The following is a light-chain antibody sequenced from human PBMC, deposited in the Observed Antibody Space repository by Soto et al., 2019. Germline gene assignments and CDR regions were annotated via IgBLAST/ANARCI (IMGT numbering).Light chain of an antibody. J-gene: IGKJ2*01. CDR2: GAS. V-gene: IGKV3-20*01. CDR1: QSVPSNH. Sequence: EIVLTQSPDTLSLSPGERATLFCRASQSVPSNHLAWYQKKPGRAPSLLVYGASTRASDVATRFSGSGSGTDFTLTISRLEPEDFAVYYCQQYGSSPPYTFGQGTRLES. CDR3: QQYGSSPPYT.